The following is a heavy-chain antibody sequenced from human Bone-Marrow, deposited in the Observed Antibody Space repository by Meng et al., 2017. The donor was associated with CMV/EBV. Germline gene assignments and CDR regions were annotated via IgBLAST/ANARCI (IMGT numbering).Heavy chain of an antibody. J-gene: IGHJ6*02. V-gene: IGHV3-7*01. CDR2: IKQDGSEK. D-gene: IGHD6-6*01. Sequence: GSLKISCAASGFTFSSYWMSWVRQAPGKGLEWVANIKQDGSEKYYVDSAKGRFTISRDNAKNSLYLQMNSLRADDTAVYYCARAPGSSSGWGYYYYGMDVWGQGTTVTVSS. CDR1: GFTFSSYW. CDR3: ARAPGSSSGWGYYYYGMDV.